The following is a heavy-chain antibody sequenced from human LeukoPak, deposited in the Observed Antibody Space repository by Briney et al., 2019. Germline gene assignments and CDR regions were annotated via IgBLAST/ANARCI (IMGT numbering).Heavy chain of an antibody. D-gene: IGHD3-10*01. CDR1: GGSISSYY. V-gene: IGHV4-59*01. Sequence: SETLSLTCTVSGGSISSYYWSWIRQPPGKGLEWIGYIYYSGSTNYNPSLKSRVTISVDTSKNQFSLKLSSVTAADTAVYYCARVPLITMVRGVRNYYYMDVWGKGTTVTISS. J-gene: IGHJ6*03. CDR3: ARVPLITMVRGVRNYYYMDV. CDR2: IYYSGST.